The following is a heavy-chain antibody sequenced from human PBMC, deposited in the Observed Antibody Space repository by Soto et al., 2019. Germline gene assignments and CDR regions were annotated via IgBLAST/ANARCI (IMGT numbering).Heavy chain of an antibody. V-gene: IGHV4-30-4*01. D-gene: IGHD5-12*01. CDR3: VRDQYSGYDVAR. Sequence: SETLSLTSPVSGASIAVGVYYWRWVRRPPGEGLEWIGYIRFRGRHVYNASRTSRGTISADSSKNQLSLQLTSVIDADTAVYYCVRDQYSGYDVARWGQGNLVT. J-gene: IGHJ5*02. CDR1: GASIAVGVYY. CDR2: IRFRGRH.